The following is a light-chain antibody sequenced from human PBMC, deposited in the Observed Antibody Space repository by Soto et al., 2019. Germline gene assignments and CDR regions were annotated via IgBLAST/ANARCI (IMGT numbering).Light chain of an antibody. V-gene: IGKV1-5*01. Sequence: DIQMTQSPSTLSASVGDRVTITCRASQRISSWLAWYQQKPGKAPKLLIYGASSLESGVPSRFSGSGSVTEFTLTIDSLQPDDFATYYCQQYSSSSPTFGQGTKLEI. CDR2: GAS. J-gene: IGKJ2*01. CDR3: QQYSSSSPT. CDR1: QRISSW.